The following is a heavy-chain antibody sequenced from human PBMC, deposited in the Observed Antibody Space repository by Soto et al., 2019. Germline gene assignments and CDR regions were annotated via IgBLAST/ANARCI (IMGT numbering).Heavy chain of an antibody. CDR2: INPSGGST. CDR1: GYTFTSYY. Sequence: QVQLVQSGAEVKKPGASVKVSCEASGYTFTSYYMHWVRQAPGQGLEWMGIINPSGGSTSYAQKFQGRVTMTRDTSTSTVYMELSSLRSEDTAVYYCARGRAIRAIVLMVYAVSFDYWGQGTLVTVSS. V-gene: IGHV1-46*01. D-gene: IGHD2-8*01. CDR3: ARGRAIRAIVLMVYAVSFDY. J-gene: IGHJ4*02.